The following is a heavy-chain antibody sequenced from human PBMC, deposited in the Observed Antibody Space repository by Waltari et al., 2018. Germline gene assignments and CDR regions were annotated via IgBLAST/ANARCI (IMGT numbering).Heavy chain of an antibody. V-gene: IGHV3-30*01. D-gene: IGHD2-2*02. Sequence: VQMVESGGGVVQPGRSLRLSCAASGFPFRSYSIHWVRQAPGKELEWVALMSYDGSSKYYADAVKGRFTVSRDKSKNTVYLQLNSLRVEDTAVYYCAREDICRSTTCYTLDYWGLGTLVTVSS. J-gene: IGHJ4*02. CDR2: MSYDGSSK. CDR3: AREDICRSTTCYTLDY. CDR1: GFPFRSYS.